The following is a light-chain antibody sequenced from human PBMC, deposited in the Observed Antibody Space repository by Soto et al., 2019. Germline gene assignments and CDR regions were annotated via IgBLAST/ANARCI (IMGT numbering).Light chain of an antibody. V-gene: IGLV1-44*01. CDR3: ATWADSLNTYV. CDR1: SSNIAGNA. J-gene: IGLJ1*01. CDR2: SDN. Sequence: QSVLTQPPSASGTPGQRVTISCSGSSSNIAGNAVNWFQQLPGTAPKLLIYSDNHRPSGVPDRFYGSKSGTSASLAISGLQSEDEADYYCATWADSLNTYVFGAGTKVTVL.